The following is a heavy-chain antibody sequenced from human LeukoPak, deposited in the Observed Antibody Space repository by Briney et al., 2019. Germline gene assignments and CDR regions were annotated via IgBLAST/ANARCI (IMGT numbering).Heavy chain of an antibody. CDR3: AKAYDFWSGYLDY. J-gene: IGHJ4*02. D-gene: IGHD3-3*01. V-gene: IGHV3-48*01. CDR2: ISGDSGTI. Sequence: GGSLRLSCAASGVTFSRSWMSWVRQAPGKGLEWVSYISGDSGTIYYADSVKGRFTISRDNAKNSLYLQMSSLRAEDMALYYCAKAYDFWSGYLDYWGQGTLVTVSS. CDR1: GVTFSRSW.